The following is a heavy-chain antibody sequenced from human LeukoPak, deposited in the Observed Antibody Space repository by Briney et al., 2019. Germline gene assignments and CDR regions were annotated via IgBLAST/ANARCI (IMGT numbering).Heavy chain of an antibody. J-gene: IGHJ4*02. CDR1: GYSFTSYW. CDR3: ARQTYDYYGSGSHDY. Sequence: GESLKISCKGSGYSFTSYWIGWVRQMPGKGLEWMGIIYPGDSDTRYSPSFQGQVTISADKSISTAYLQWSSLKASGTAMYYCARQTYDYYGSGSHDYWGQGTLVTVSS. D-gene: IGHD3-10*01. CDR2: IYPGDSDT. V-gene: IGHV5-51*01.